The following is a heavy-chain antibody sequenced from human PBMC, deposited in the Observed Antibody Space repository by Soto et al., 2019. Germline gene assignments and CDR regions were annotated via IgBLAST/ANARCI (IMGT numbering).Heavy chain of an antibody. J-gene: IGHJ6*01. CDR2: IYYSGST. D-gene: IGHD3-10*01. CDR3: ARCYGSGSYYIRPPGGYYYGMDV. V-gene: IGHV4-39*01. CDR1: GGSISSSSYY. Sequence: QLQLQESGPGLVKPSETLSLTCTVSGGSISSSSYYWGWIRQPPGKGLEWIGSIYYSGSTYYNPSLKSRVTISVDTSKNQFSLKLSSVTAADTAVYYCARCYGSGSYYIRPPGGYYYGMDVW.